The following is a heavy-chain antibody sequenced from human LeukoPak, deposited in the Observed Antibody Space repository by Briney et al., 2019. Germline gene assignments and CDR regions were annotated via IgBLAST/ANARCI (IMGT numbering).Heavy chain of an antibody. CDR2: IYTSGST. CDR1: GGSISSYY. CDR3: ARRSGGPVYHWFDP. V-gene: IGHV4-4*08. D-gene: IGHD3-10*01. J-gene: IGHJ5*02. Sequence: SETLSLTCTVSGGSISSYYWSWIRQPPGKGLEWIGYIYTSGSTNYNPSLKSRVTISVDTSKNQFSLKLSSVTAADTAVYYCARRSGGPVYHWFDPWGQGTLVSVSS.